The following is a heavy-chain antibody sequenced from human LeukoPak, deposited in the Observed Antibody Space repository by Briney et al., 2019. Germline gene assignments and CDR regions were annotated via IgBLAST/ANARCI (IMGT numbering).Heavy chain of an antibody. J-gene: IGHJ5*02. V-gene: IGHV1-46*01. CDR2: INPSSGNT. CDR3: ARDREMATTNWFDP. CDR1: GYIFTNYH. Sequence: ASVKVSCKASGYIFTNYHIHWVRQAPGQGLEWVGVINPSSGNTNYAENFQGRVTMTRDTSTSTVYMELSRLRSDDTAVYYCARDREMATTNWFDPWGQGTLVTVSS. D-gene: IGHD5-24*01.